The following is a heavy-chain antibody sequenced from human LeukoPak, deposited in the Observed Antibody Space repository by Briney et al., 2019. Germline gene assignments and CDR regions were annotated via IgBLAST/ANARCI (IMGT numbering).Heavy chain of an antibody. CDR2: ISYDAKNE. V-gene: IGHV3-30*04. Sequence: ERPLSLSCAAPGFTFSTYAMHWVRKAPGKGLEWVTVISYDAKNEYYADSVRGRFTISRDNSKNTLYLQMNSLRPDDTAVYYCAVGGGGWFFDYWGQGTLVTVSS. D-gene: IGHD6-19*01. J-gene: IGHJ4*02. CDR3: AVGGGGWFFDY. CDR1: GFTFSTYA.